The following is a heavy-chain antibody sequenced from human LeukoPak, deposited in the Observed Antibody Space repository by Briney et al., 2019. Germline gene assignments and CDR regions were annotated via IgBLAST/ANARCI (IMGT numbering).Heavy chain of an antibody. D-gene: IGHD6-6*01. CDR2: ISYDVSNK. Sequence: GGSLRLSCAASGFTFSSYGMHWVRQAPGKGLEWVAVISYDVSNKYYADSVKGRFTISRDNSKNALYLQMNSLRAEDTAVYYCAILGAARLRVFDYWGQGTLVTVSS. V-gene: IGHV3-30*03. CDR3: AILGAARLRVFDY. CDR1: GFTFSSYG. J-gene: IGHJ4*02.